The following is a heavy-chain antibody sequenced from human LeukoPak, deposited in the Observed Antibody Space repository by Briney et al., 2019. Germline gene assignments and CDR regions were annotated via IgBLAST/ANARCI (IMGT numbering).Heavy chain of an antibody. Sequence: PSETLSLTCAVSGGSISSGGYSWSWIRQPPGKGLEWIGYIYYSGSTNYNPSLKSRVTISVDTSKNQFSLKLSSVTAADTAVYYCARHGSGWFGTRANWFDPRGQGTLVTVSS. V-gene: IGHV4-61*08. CDR2: IYYSGST. CDR1: GGSISSGGYS. D-gene: IGHD6-19*01. J-gene: IGHJ5*02. CDR3: ARHGSGWFGTRANWFDP.